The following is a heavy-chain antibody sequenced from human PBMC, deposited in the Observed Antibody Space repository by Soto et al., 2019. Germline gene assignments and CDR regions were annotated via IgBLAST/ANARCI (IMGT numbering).Heavy chain of an antibody. V-gene: IGHV3-23*01. J-gene: IGHJ4*02. CDR3: ATTPRITIFGVVTDDY. Sequence: EVQLLESGGGLVQPGGSLRLSCAASGFTFSSYAMSWVRLAPGKGLEWVSAISGSGGSTYYADSVKGRFTISRDNSKNTLYLQMNSLRAEDTAVYYCATTPRITIFGVVTDDYWGQGTLVTVSS. D-gene: IGHD3-3*01. CDR1: GFTFSSYA. CDR2: ISGSGGST.